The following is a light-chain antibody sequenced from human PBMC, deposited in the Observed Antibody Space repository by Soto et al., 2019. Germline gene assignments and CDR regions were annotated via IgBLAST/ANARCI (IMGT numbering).Light chain of an antibody. J-gene: IGKJ5*01. CDR2: DAS. CDR1: QDISNY. V-gene: IGKV1-33*01. CDR3: QPSDSLPIT. Sequence: DIQMTQSPSSLSASVGDRVTITCRASQDISNYLNWYQQRPGKAPKLLIYDASNLERGVPSRFSGTRSGTHFTFAITSLQPEAVATYYCQPSDSLPITFGQGTRLEI.